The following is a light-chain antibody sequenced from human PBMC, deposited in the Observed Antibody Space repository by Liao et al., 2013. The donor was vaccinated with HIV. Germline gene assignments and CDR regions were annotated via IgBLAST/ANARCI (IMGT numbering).Light chain of an antibody. V-gene: IGLV3-21*04. J-gene: IGLJ1*01. Sequence: SYELTQPPSVSVAPGKTARITCGGNNIGSKSVHWYQQKPGQAPVVVIYYDSDRPSGIPERFSGSNSGNTATLTISRVEAGDEADYYCQVWDSFSDHYVFGTGTKVTVL. CDR2: YDS. CDR1: NIGSKS. CDR3: QVWDSFSDHYV.